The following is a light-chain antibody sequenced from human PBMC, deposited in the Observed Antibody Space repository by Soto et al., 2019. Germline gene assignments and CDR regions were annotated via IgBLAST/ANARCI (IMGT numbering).Light chain of an antibody. V-gene: IGKV1-9*01. CDR3: QQSNSYPLT. CDR1: QGIASS. CDR2: GAS. J-gene: IGKJ4*01. Sequence: DIHLTQSPSFLSASVGDRVTITCRASQGIASSLAWYQQKAGKAPNLLIYGASTLETGVPSRFSGSGPGTEFTLTISSLQPEDFGIYYCQQSNSYPLTFGGGTKVEIK.